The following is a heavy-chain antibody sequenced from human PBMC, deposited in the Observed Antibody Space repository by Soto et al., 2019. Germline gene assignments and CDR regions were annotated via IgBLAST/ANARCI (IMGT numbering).Heavy chain of an antibody. Sequence: QVQLVQSGAEVKKPGSSVKVSCKASGGTFSSYAITWVRQAPGQGLDWMGEIIPIFGATNFAQKFQGRVTITADKYTTTAYMELSSLTSEDTAVYYCARMGGSFLDSWGQGTLVTVSS. D-gene: IGHD1-26*01. V-gene: IGHV1-69*06. J-gene: IGHJ5*01. CDR3: ARMGGSFLDS. CDR1: GGTFSSYA. CDR2: IIPIFGAT.